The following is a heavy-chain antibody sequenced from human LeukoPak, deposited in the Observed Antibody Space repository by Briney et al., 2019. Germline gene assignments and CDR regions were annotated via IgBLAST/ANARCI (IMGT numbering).Heavy chain of an antibody. D-gene: IGHD5-18*01. CDR2: ISSSSSTI. V-gene: IGHV3-48*02. J-gene: IGHJ4*02. CDR3: ARDNYSSIDS. Sequence: RGSLRLSCAASGFSFSSYSMHWVRQAPGKGLEWVSYISSSSSTIYYADSVKGRFTVSRDNAKKSLYLQMSSLRDEDTAVYFCARDNYSSIDSWGQGPRVTVSS. CDR1: GFSFSSYS.